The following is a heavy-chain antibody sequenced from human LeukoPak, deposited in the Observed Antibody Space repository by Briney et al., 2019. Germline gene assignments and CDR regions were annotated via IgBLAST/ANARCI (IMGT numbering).Heavy chain of an antibody. CDR2: ISSSSSYI. CDR1: GFTFSSYS. D-gene: IGHD3-9*01. V-gene: IGHV3-21*01. J-gene: IGHJ3*02. Sequence: GGSLRLSCAASGFTFSSYSMNWVRQAPGKGLEWVSCISSSSSYIYYADSVRGRFTISRDNAKNSLYLQMNSLRAEDTAVYYCARVSLFDILTAVYAFDIWGQGTMVTVSS. CDR3: ARVSLFDILTAVYAFDI.